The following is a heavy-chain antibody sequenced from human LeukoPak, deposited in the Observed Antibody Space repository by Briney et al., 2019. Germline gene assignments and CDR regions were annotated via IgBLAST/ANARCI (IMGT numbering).Heavy chain of an antibody. CDR1: GFTFSSYA. CDR3: ARLGRGTTTEPSFDY. CDR2: ISGSGGST. V-gene: IGHV3-23*01. D-gene: IGHD1-1*01. J-gene: IGHJ4*02. Sequence: GGSLRLSCAASGFTFSSYAVSWVRQAPGKGLEWVSAISGSGGSTYYADSVKGRFTISRDNAKNSLYLQMNSLRAEDTAVYYCARLGRGTTTEPSFDYWGQGTLVTVSS.